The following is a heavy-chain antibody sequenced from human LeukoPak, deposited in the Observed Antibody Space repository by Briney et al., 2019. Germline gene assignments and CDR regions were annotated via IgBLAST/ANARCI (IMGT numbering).Heavy chain of an antibody. V-gene: IGHV4-4*07. D-gene: IGHD6-6*01. CDR2: IYTSGST. Sequence: PSETLSLTCTVSGGSISSYYWSWIRQPAGKGLEWIGRIYTSGSTNYNPSLKSRVTMSVDTSKNQFSLKLSSVTAADTAVYYCARDSPYIAARPGPRYNWFDPCGQGTLVTASS. CDR3: ARDSPYIAARPGPRYNWFDP. J-gene: IGHJ5*02. CDR1: GGSISSYY.